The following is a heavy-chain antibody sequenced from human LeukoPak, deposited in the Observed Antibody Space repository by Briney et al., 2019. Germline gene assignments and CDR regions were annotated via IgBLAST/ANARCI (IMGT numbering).Heavy chain of an antibody. CDR1: GFTFDDYA. D-gene: IGHD6-13*01. V-gene: IGHV3-9*01. CDR3: AKDSGHSSSWSTDY. J-gene: IGHJ4*02. CDR2: ISWNSGRI. Sequence: PGGSLRLSCAASGFTFDDYALHWVRQVPGKGLEWVSGISWNSGRIGYADSVKGRFTISRDNAKNSLYLQMNSLRPEDTALYYCAKDSGHSSSWSTDYWGQGTLVTVSS.